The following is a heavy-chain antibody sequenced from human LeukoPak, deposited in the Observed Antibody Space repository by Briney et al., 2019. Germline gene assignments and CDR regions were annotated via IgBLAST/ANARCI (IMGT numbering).Heavy chain of an antibody. D-gene: IGHD3-16*01. CDR3: ARDGGFGILYYFDY. V-gene: IGHV3-7*01. Sequence: GGSLRLSCAASGFTFSSYWMSWVRQAPGKGLEWVANIKQDGSEKYYVDSVKGRFTISRDNAKNSLYLQMNSLRAEDTAVYCCARDGGFGILYYFDYWGQGTLVTVSS. J-gene: IGHJ4*02. CDR1: GFTFSSYW. CDR2: IKQDGSEK.